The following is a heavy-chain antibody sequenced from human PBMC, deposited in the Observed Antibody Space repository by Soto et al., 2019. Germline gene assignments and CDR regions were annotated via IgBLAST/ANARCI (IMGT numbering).Heavy chain of an antibody. CDR2: MRANSGDT. V-gene: IGHV1-8*01. CDR3: ARYIYGQGFQA. J-gene: IGHJ5*02. CDR1: GDIFTNFD. D-gene: IGHD3-3*02. Sequence: QVQLVQPGAEVRKPGASVKVSCKASGDIFTNFDFNWVRQATGQGLEWIGWMRANSGDTGHAQKLQGRVRMTRDTAMSTAYMELSSLRAEDTAVYYCARYIYGQGFQAWGQGTLVFVSS.